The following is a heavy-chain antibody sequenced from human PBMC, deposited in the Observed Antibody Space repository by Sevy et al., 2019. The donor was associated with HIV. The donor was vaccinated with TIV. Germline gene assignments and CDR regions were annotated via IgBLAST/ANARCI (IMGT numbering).Heavy chain of an antibody. J-gene: IGHJ4*02. CDR3: ARALHYYDSSGYYSAFDY. CDR2: IYWDDDE. CDR1: GFSLSTSGVG. V-gene: IGHV2-5*02. D-gene: IGHD3-22*01. Sequence: SVPTLVKPTQTLTLTCTFSGFSLSTSGVGVGWIRQPPGKALECLALIYWDDDERYSPSLRSRLTIIKDTSKNQVVLTMTNMDPVDTATYYCARALHYYDSSGYYSAFDYWGQGTLVTVSS.